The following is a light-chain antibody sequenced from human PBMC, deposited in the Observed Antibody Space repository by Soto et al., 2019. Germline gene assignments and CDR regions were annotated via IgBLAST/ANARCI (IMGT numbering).Light chain of an antibody. Sequence: DIQMTQSPSSLSAFVGDRVTITCRASQNINTYLNWYQQRPGKAPKLLTYAASTLQGGVPSRFSGSGSGTDFTLTISSLLPEDFATYYCQQSFSSPRTFGQGTKLEF. CDR1: QNINTY. CDR3: QQSFSSPRT. J-gene: IGKJ2*01. CDR2: AAS. V-gene: IGKV1-39*01.